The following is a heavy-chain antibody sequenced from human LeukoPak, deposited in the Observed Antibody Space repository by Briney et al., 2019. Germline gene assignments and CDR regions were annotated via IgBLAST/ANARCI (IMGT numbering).Heavy chain of an antibody. V-gene: IGHV3-30*18. CDR2: ISYDGSNK. D-gene: IGHD3-22*01. J-gene: IGHJ4*02. CDR3: AKDTRYIRGYSTLDYSYDSSGYCFDY. Sequence: GGSLRLSCAASGFIFNNYGMHWVRQAPGKGLEWVAVISYDGSNKYYADSVKGRFTISRDNSKNTLYLQMISRRAADTAVYSCAKDTRYIRGYSTLDYSYDSSGYCFDYWGQGTLVTVSS. CDR1: GFIFNNYG.